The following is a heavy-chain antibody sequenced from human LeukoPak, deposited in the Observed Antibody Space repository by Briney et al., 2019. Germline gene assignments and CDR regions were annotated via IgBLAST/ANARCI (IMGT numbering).Heavy chain of an antibody. V-gene: IGHV3-30*03. CDR1: GFTFSSYG. J-gene: IGHJ4*02. CDR3: ARGLGSRYSSSWTSYYFDY. D-gene: IGHD6-13*01. CDR2: ISYDGSNK. Sequence: GGSLRLSCAASGFTFSSYGMHWVRQAPGKGLEWVAVISYDGSNKYYADSVKGRFTISRDNSKNTLYLQMNSLRAEDTAVYYCARGLGSRYSSSWTSYYFDYWGQGTLVTVSS.